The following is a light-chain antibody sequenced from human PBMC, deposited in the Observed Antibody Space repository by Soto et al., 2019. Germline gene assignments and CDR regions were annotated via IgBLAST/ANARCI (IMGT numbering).Light chain of an antibody. V-gene: IGLV1-40*01. J-gene: IGLJ1*01. CDR3: QSDDSSLIXSKV. Sequence: QSFLTQPPSVSGAPVQRVTISCSGSSSNLWAVYDFQWYQQFPGTSPKLLIYANSARPSGFPDRFSGSKSGTSASLAITGLQAEDEADYYCQSDDSSLIXSKVVGTGTKVXV. CDR1: SSNLWAVYD. CDR2: ANS.